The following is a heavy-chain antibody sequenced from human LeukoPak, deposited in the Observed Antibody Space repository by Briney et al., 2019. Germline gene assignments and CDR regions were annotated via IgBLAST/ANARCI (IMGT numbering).Heavy chain of an antibody. CDR3: ARVSARTGYLYYFYYYGMDV. D-gene: IGHD3/OR15-3a*01. V-gene: IGHV1-8*01. J-gene: IGHJ6*02. CDR1: GYTFTSYD. CDR2: MNPNSGNT. Sequence: ASVKVSCKASGYTFTSYDIHWVRQATGQGLEWMGWMNPNSGNTGYAQKFQGRVTMTRNTSISTAYMELSSLRSEDTAVYYCARVSARTGYLYYFYYYGMDVWGQGTTVTVSS.